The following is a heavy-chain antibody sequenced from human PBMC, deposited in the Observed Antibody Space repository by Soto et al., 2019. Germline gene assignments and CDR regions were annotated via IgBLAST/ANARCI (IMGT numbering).Heavy chain of an antibody. D-gene: IGHD2-15*01. V-gene: IGHV1-69*12. CDR3: ARESRYCSGGSCYFLPGIDY. CDR1: GGTFSSYA. CDR2: IIPIFGTA. J-gene: IGHJ4*02. Sequence: QVQLVQSGAEVKKPGSSVKVSCKASGGTFSSYAIGWERQAPGQGLEWMGGIIPIFGTANYAQKFQGRVTITADESTSTAYMELSSLRSEDTAVYYCARESRYCSGGSCYFLPGIDYWGQGTLVTVSS.